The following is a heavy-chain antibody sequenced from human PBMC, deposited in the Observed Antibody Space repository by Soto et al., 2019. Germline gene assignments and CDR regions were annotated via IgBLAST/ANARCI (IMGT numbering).Heavy chain of an antibody. CDR2: IRHTTSAT. J-gene: IGHJ3*01. D-gene: IGHD6-19*01. V-gene: IGHV3-48*02. CDR1: QFPFDVYS. CDR3: ARDRGSSGMFELDV. Sequence: GGSLRLSFVASQFPFDVYSMHWVRQAPGKGLEWVSYIRHTTSATFYADAVKGRFTISRDNRKNSLFLQMNSLRDDDTGVYFCARDRGSSGMFELDVWGPGTLVTVSS.